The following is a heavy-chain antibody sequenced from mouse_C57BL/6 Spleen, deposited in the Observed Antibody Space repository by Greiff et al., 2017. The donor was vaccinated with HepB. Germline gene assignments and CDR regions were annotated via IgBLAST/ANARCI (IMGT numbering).Heavy chain of an antibody. CDR3: ARRTALG. V-gene: IGHV1-50*01. CDR1: GYTFTSYW. D-gene: IGHD3-3*01. J-gene: IGHJ2*01. CDR2: IDPSDSYT. Sequence: VQLQQPGAELVKPGASVKLSCKASGYTFTSYWMQWVKQRPGQGLEWIGEIDPSDSYTNYNQKFKGKATLTVDTSSSTAYMQLSSLTSEDSAVYYCARRTALGWGQGTTLTVSS.